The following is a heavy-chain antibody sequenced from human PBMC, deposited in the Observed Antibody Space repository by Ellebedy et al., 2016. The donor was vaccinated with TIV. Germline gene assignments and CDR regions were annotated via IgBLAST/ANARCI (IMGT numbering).Heavy chain of an antibody. Sequence: GESLKISCGASGFSFRSYWMTWVRQAPGKGLEWVANINQDGRERYYVDSVKGRFTISRDNAKNSLYLQMNSLRAEDTAVYYCATDGSYGDFRSPAHAFEHWGQGTMVSVSS. J-gene: IGHJ3*01. V-gene: IGHV3-7*01. D-gene: IGHD4-17*01. CDR3: ATDGSYGDFRSPAHAFEH. CDR2: INQDGRER. CDR1: GFSFRSYW.